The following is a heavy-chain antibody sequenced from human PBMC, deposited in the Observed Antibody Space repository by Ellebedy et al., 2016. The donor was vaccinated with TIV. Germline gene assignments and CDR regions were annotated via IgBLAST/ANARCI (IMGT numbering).Heavy chain of an antibody. CDR2: IRYDGSNK. Sequence: GESLKISCAASGFTFSSYGMHWVRQAPGKGLEWVAFIRYDGSNKYYADSVKGRFTISRDNSKNTLYLQMNSLRAEDTAVYYCARDRDSEYYFDYWGQGTLVTVSS. CDR3: ARDRDSEYYFDY. J-gene: IGHJ4*02. CDR1: GFTFSSYG. V-gene: IGHV3-30*02.